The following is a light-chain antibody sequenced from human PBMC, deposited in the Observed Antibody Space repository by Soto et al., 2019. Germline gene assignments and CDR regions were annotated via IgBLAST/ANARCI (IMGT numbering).Light chain of an antibody. V-gene: IGKV3-20*01. Sequence: IGLTQAPGTLSFSPGGRATPSCRARGDGARNYLALYQQKPGQAPRLLIDGASTRATGIPDRFSGSGSGTDFTLTISRLEPEDVAVYYCQQYEAVVTFGQGTKVEI. CDR1: GDGARNY. CDR3: QQYEAVVT. J-gene: IGKJ1*01. CDR2: GAS.